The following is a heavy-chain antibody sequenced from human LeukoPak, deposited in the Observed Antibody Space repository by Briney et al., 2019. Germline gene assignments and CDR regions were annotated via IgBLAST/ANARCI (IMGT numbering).Heavy chain of an antibody. CDR3: AKDRGDGYNYPHYYFDY. CDR2: ISGGGVSI. D-gene: IGHD5-24*01. V-gene: IGHV3-23*01. CDR1: GFTFSSYA. J-gene: IGHJ4*02. Sequence: PGGSLRLSCAASGFTFSSYAMICVRQAPGKGLHSASAISGGGVSIYYADSVKGRFTIYRANSKNTLYLQMNSLRAEDTSIYYCAKDRGDGYNYPHYYFDYWGQGTLVTVSS.